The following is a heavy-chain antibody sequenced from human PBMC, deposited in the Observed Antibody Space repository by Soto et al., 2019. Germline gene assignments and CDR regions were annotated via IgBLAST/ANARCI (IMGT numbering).Heavy chain of an antibody. CDR2: ISWNSGSI. D-gene: IGHD6-13*01. Sequence: GGSLRLSCAASGFTFDNYAMHWVRQAPGKGLEWVSGISWNSGSIGYADSVKGRFTISRDNAKNSLYLQMNSLRAEDTALYYCAKDWAAAGKDAFDIWGQGTMVTVSS. J-gene: IGHJ3*02. CDR1: GFTFDNYA. V-gene: IGHV3-9*01. CDR3: AKDWAAAGKDAFDI.